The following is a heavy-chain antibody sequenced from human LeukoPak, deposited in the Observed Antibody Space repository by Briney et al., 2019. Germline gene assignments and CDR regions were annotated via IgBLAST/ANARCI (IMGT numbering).Heavy chain of an antibody. CDR1: GGTFSSYA. CDR2: IIPIFGTA. V-gene: IGHV1-69*13. J-gene: IGHJ4*02. CDR3: ARVGFVLWSGTQTLDY. D-gene: IGHD3-3*01. Sequence: SVKVSCKASGGTFSSYAISWVRQAPGQGLEWMGGIIPIFGTANYAQKFQGRVTITADESTSTAYMELSSLRSEDTAVYYCARVGFVLWSGTQTLDYWGQGTLVTVSS.